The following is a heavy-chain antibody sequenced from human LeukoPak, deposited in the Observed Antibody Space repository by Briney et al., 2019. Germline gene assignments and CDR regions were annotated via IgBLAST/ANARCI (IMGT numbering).Heavy chain of an antibody. CDR2: IFWNDDT. Sequence: SGPTLVKPTQTLTLTCTFSGFSLSTTGVGVGCTRQPPGKALAWLAVIFWNDDTRYSPSLKSRLTITKDTSTNQVVLTMTNMDHVDTATYFCVHTGWHDIRVPDYWGQGTLVTVSS. D-gene: IGHD3-9*01. V-gene: IGHV2-5*01. CDR1: GFSLSTTGVG. J-gene: IGHJ4*02. CDR3: VHTGWHDIRVPDY.